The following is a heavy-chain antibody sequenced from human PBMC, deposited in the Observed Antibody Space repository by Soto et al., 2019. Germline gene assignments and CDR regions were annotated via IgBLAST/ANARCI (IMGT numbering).Heavy chain of an antibody. CDR3: ARRASR. D-gene: IGHD1-26*01. CDR1: GFTFSTSE. J-gene: IGHJ3*01. Sequence: EVQLVESGGGLIQPGGSLRLSCAASGFTFSTSEMYWVRQAPGKGLEWVSYIHPRGQPIFYADSVKGRFTISRDNAKNSLYLQMSSLLAEDSAFYYCARRASRWGQGTMVTVSS. CDR2: IHPRGQPI. V-gene: IGHV3-48*03.